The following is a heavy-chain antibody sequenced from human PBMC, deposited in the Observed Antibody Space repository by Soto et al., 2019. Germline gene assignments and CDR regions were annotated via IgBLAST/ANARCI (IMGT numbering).Heavy chain of an antibody. CDR2: IIPILGIA. D-gene: IGHD6-19*01. J-gene: IGHJ3*02. Sequence: QVQLVQSGAEVKKPGSSVKVSGKASGGTFSSYTISWVRQAPGQGLEWMGRIIPILGIANYAQKFQGRVTITADKSTSTAYMELSSLRSEDTAVYYCAVLAVAAQRYAFDIWGQGTMVTVSS. CDR3: AVLAVAAQRYAFDI. V-gene: IGHV1-69*02. CDR1: GGTFSSYT.